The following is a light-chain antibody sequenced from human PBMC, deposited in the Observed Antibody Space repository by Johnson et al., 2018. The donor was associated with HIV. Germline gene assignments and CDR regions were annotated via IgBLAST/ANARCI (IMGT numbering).Light chain of an antibody. CDR1: SSNIGNSYV. Sequence: QFVLTQPPSVYAAPGQKVTISCSGSSSNIGNSYVSWYQQLPGTAPKLLIYGNDNRPSGVPERFSGSKSGTSASLAITGLQAEDEADYYCQSYDNALSGSKVFGTGTEVTVL. CDR3: QSYDNALSGSKV. J-gene: IGLJ1*01. V-gene: IGLV1-40*01. CDR2: GND.